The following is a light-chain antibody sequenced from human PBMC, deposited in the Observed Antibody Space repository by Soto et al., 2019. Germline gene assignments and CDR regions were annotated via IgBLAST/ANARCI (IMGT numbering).Light chain of an antibody. CDR1: RSLLYSSNNKNY. Sequence: DIVMTQSPDSLAVSLGERVTINCRSNRSLLYSSNNKNYLAWYQQKPGQPPKLLIYWASSREAGVPDRFSGSGSGTDFTLTISSLQAADVAVDYCQQYYSTPRTFGQGTRVEIK. J-gene: IGKJ1*01. CDR3: QQYYSTPRT. V-gene: IGKV4-1*01. CDR2: WAS.